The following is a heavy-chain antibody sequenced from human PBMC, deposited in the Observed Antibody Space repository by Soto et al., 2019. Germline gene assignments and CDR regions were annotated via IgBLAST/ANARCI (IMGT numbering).Heavy chain of an antibody. CDR1: GFTFSGYI. CDR3: ARDAGTGYYYGMDV. Sequence: TGGSLRLSCAASGFTFSGYILTWVRQSPGKGLEWISTIRGSSGTIYYADSVKGRFTISRDNAKNSLYLHMNSLRDEDTAVYYCARDAGTGYYYGMDVWGQGTTVTVSS. D-gene: IGHD3-10*01. V-gene: IGHV3-48*02. CDR2: IRGSSGTI. J-gene: IGHJ6*02.